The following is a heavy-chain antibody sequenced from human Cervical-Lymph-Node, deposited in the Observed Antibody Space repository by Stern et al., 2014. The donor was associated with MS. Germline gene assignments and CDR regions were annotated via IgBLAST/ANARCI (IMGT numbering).Heavy chain of an antibody. CDR3: ATWASAVAPAEDYSHYGMDV. CDR1: GYILTQLS. Sequence: VQLVQSGAELKQPGASVKVSCRASGYILTQLSIHWVRQAPGKGLELMATFAPKDGESINAQNVQARLSVTSVTSRDTASMDLSSMRSEDPAMCFSATWASAVAPAEDYSHYGMDVWGQGTPVIVS. J-gene: IGHJ6*02. D-gene: IGHD6-19*01. CDR2: FAPKDGES. V-gene: IGHV1-24*01.